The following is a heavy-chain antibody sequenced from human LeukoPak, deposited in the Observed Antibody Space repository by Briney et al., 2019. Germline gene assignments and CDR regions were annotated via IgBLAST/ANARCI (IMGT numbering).Heavy chain of an antibody. CDR3: AGEYADISH. J-gene: IGHJ4*02. V-gene: IGHV1-69*02. CDR2: INPILGLA. D-gene: IGHD3-9*01. CDR1: GDTFSSYS. Sequence: ASVKVSCKASGDTFSSYSFIWVRQAPGQGLEWMGRINPILGLANYAQNFQVRLTITADTSTNTASMELSSLTSEDTGVYYCAGEYADISHWGQGTLVTVAS.